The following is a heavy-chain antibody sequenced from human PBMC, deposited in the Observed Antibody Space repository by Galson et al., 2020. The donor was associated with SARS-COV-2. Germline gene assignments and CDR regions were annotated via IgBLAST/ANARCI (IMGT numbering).Heavy chain of an antibody. V-gene: IGHV3-23*01. CDR2: ISGTGDST. J-gene: IGHJ4*02. CDR1: GITFNSYA. D-gene: IGHD2-2*01. CDR3: AKSLGYCSSPTCYASDY. Sequence: GESLKISCAASGITFNSYAMSWVRQAPGRGLEWVSSISGTGDSTYYADSVKGRFTISRDNSKNTLDLQINSLRAEDTAIYYCAKSLGYCSSPTCYASDYWGQGTQVTVSS.